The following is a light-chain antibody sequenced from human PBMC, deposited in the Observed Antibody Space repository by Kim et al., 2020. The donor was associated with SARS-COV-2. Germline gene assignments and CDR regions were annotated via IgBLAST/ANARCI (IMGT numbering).Light chain of an antibody. CDR3: QAWDSSIV. CDR1: KLGDKY. J-gene: IGLJ2*01. CDR2: QDS. Sequence: YELTQPPSVSVSPGQTASITCSGDKLGDKYACWYQQKPGQSPVLVIYQDSKRPSGIPERFSGSNSGNTATLTISGTQAMDEADYYCQAWDSSIVFGGGTKLTVL. V-gene: IGLV3-1*01.